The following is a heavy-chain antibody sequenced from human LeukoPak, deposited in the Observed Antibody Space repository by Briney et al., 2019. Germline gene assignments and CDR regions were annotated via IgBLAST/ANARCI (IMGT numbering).Heavy chain of an antibody. CDR3: ARVRLSGVIDY. CDR2: IHYNGRT. Sequence: PSENLSLSCTVSGGSMYDYYWSWIRQPPVKGLEWIGHIHYNGRTNYNPSLDSPATISIDMSKNQFPLNLSSVTAADTAVYYCARVRLSGVIDYWGQETLVTVSS. V-gene: IGHV4-59*01. CDR1: GGSMYDYY. D-gene: IGHD2-15*01. J-gene: IGHJ4*02.